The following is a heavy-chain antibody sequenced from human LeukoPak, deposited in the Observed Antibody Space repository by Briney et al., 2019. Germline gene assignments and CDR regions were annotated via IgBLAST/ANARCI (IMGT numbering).Heavy chain of an antibody. CDR3: ARAGHYDFWSGDY. CDR1: GFNFGIYG. V-gene: IGHV3-33*01. J-gene: IGHJ4*02. CDR2: MWDDGTNE. Sequence: GGSLRLSCTASGFNFGIYGMHWVRQAPGKGLEWVAVMWDDGTNEYYVESVKGRFTISRDNGKRTLYLQMNSLRAEDTAVYYCARAGHYDFWSGDYWGQGTLVTVSS. D-gene: IGHD3-3*01.